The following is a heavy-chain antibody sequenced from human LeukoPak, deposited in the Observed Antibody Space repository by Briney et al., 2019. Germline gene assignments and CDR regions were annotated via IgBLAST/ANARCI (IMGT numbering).Heavy chain of an antibody. J-gene: IGHJ2*01. D-gene: IGHD6-6*01. Sequence: ASVKVSCKASGYTFTSDYMHWVRQGPGQGLEWMGIINPSGGSTSYAQKFQGRVTMTRDTSTNTVYMELSSLRSEDTAVFYCVRGASSIAALNPFWYFDLWGRGTLVTVSS. V-gene: IGHV1-46*01. CDR1: GYTFTSDY. CDR2: INPSGGST. CDR3: VRGASSIAALNPFWYFDL.